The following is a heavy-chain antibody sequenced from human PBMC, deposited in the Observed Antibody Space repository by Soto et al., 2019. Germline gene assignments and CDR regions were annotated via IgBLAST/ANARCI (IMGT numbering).Heavy chain of an antibody. D-gene: IGHD3-9*01. CDR2: ISSIGST. CDR1: GGSISSGDYF. J-gene: IGHJ6*02. V-gene: IGHV4-30-4*01. Sequence: QVQLQESGPGLVKPSQTLSLTCTVSGGSISSGDYFWSWFRQSPGKGLEWIGYISSIGSTYYNTSLKSRVSVSRDTSKNQFSLQLSSVTTTDTAVYYCARGLVIRPYYYHGMDVWGQGTTVTVSS. CDR3: ARGLVIRPYYYHGMDV.